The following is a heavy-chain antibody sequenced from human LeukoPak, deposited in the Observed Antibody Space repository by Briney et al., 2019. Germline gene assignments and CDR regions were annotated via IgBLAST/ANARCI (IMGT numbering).Heavy chain of an antibody. CDR2: IIPIFGTA. V-gene: IGHV1-69*13. Sequence: SVKVSCKASGGTFSSYAISWVRQAPGQGLEWMGGIIPIFGTANYAQKFQGRVTITADESTSTAYMELSSLRSEDTAVYYCARHPSNYYDSSGYFGCFDPWGQGTLVTVSS. D-gene: IGHD3-22*01. CDR3: ARHPSNYYDSSGYFGCFDP. J-gene: IGHJ5*02. CDR1: GGTFSSYA.